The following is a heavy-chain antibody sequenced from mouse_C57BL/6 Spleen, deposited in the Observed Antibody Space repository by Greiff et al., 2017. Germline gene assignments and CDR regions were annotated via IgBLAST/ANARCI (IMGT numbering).Heavy chain of an antibody. J-gene: IGHJ4*01. D-gene: IGHD2-3*01. CDR2: ISNGGGST. V-gene: IGHV5-12*01. CDR1: GFTFSDYY. CDR3: ARHMREAMDY. Sequence: EVKLMESGGGLVQPGGSLKLSCAASGFTFSDYYMYWVRQTPEKRLEWVAYISNGGGSTYYPDTVKGRFTISRDNAKNTLYLQMSRLKSEDTAMYYCARHMREAMDYWGQGTSVTVSS.